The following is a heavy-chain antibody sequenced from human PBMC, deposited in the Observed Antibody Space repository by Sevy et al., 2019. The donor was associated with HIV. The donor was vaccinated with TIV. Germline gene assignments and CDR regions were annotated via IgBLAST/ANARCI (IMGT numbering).Heavy chain of an antibody. J-gene: IGHJ6*02. CDR2: ISAYNGNT. Sequence: ASVKVSCKASGYTFTSYGISWVRQAPGQGLEWMGWISAYNGNTNYAQKLQGRVTMTTDTSTSTAYMELRSLGSDDTAVYYCAREFGSGSYLHYYYYYGMDVWGQGTTVTVSS. V-gene: IGHV1-18*01. CDR3: AREFGSGSYLHYYYYYGMDV. D-gene: IGHD3-10*01. CDR1: GYTFTSYG.